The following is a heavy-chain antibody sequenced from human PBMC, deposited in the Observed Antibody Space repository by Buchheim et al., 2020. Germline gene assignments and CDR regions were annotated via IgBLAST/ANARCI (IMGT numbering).Heavy chain of an antibody. CDR2: ISSSSSTI. CDR1: GFTFSSYS. V-gene: IGHV3-48*01. D-gene: IGHD2/OR15-2a*01. Sequence: EVQLVESGGGLVQPGGSLRLSCAASGFTFSSYSMNWVRQAPGKGLEWVSYISSSSSTIYYADSVKGRFTISREHAKNSLYLQMNSLRAEDTAVYYCARDRRYYPYYFDYWGQGTL. J-gene: IGHJ4*02. CDR3: ARDRRYYPYYFDY.